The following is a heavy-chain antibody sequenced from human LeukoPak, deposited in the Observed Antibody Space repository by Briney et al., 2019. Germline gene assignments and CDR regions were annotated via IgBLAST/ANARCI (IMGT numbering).Heavy chain of an antibody. J-gene: IGHJ4*02. CDR2: ISRSGDIT. Sequence: GGSLGLSCAASGFTFSSYAMAWVRQTPGKGLEWVSAISRSGDITEYADSVKGRFAISRDSSKNALYLQLNSLRAEDTAVYYCTKTPGGNSLNLWFDFWGRGTLVAVSS. V-gene: IGHV3-23*01. D-gene: IGHD4-23*01. CDR3: TKTPGGNSLNLWFDF. CDR1: GFTFSSYA.